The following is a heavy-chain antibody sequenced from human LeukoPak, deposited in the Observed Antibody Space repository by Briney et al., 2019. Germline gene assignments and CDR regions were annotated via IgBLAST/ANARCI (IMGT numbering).Heavy chain of an antibody. CDR3: AKGAPSAVAGTSGY. CDR2: ISWNSGSI. D-gene: IGHD6-19*01. CDR1: GFTFDDYA. J-gene: IGHJ4*02. Sequence: GGSLRLSCAASGFTFDDYAMHWVRQAPGKGLEWVSGISWNSGSIGYADSVKGRFTISRDNAKNSLYLQMNSLRAEDTALYYCAKGAPSAVAGTSGYWGQGTLVTVSS. V-gene: IGHV3-9*01.